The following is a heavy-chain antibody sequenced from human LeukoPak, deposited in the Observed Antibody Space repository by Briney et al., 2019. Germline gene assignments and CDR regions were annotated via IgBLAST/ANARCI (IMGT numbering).Heavy chain of an antibody. CDR2: FDPEDGET. J-gene: IGHJ3*02. V-gene: IGHV1-24*01. CDR3: ATPLYSSSWYRINAFDI. Sequence: ASLKVSCKVSGYTLTELSMHWVRQAGGKGLEWRGGFDPEDGETIYAQKFQGRVTMTEDTSTDTAYMELSSLRSEDTPVYYCATPLYSSSWYRINAFDIWGQGTMVTVSS. D-gene: IGHD6-13*01. CDR1: GYTLTELS.